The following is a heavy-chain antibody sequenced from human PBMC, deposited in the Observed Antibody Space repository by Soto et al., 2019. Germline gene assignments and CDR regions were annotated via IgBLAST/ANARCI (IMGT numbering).Heavy chain of an antibody. J-gene: IGHJ4*02. V-gene: IGHV1-69*06. CDR3: ARGVQPSYYFDY. CDR2: INPIFGTA. D-gene: IGHD2-2*01. CDR1: GGTFSSYA. Sequence: SVKVSCKASGGTFSSYAISWVRQAPGQGLEWMGGINPIFGTANYAQKFQGRVTITADKSTSTAYMELSGLRSEDTAVYYCARGVQPSYYFDYWGQGTLVTVSS.